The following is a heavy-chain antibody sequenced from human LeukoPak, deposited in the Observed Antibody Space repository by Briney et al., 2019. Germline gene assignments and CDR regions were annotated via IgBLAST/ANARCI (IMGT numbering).Heavy chain of an antibody. D-gene: IGHD3-22*01. CDR1: GYTFTSYY. CDR2: INPSGGST. Sequence: ASVKVSCKASGYTFTSYYMHWVRQAPGQGLEWMGIINPSGGSTSYAQKFQGRVTMTRDTSTSTVYMELSSLRSEDTAVYYCARPPDYYDSSGYPKYAFDIWGQGTMVTVSS. CDR3: ARPPDYYDSSGYPKYAFDI. V-gene: IGHV1-46*01. J-gene: IGHJ3*02.